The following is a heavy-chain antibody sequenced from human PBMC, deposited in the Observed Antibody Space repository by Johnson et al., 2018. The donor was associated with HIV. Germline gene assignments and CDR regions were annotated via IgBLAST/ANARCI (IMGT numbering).Heavy chain of an antibody. J-gene: IGHJ3*02. CDR1: GFTFNRYA. V-gene: IGHV3-9*01. D-gene: IGHD3-3*01. CDR3: ARERSPSGYDNHDAFDI. Sequence: VQLVESGGGLVQAGGSLRLSCSASGFTFNRYAINWVRQAPGKGLEWVSGISWNSGSIGYADSVKGRFTISRDNAKNSLYLQMNSLRVEDTALYYCARERSPSGYDNHDAFDIWGQGTMVTVSS. CDR2: ISWNSGSI.